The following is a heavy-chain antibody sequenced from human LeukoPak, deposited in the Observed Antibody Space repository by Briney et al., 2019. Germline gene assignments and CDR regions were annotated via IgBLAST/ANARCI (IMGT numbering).Heavy chain of an antibody. J-gene: IGHJ6*03. D-gene: IGHD2-2*01. CDR1: GGSLSGYQ. CDR2: VNHSGST. CDR3: ARVGRYCSSTSCYARIYYYMDV. V-gene: IGHV4-34*01. Sequence: PSETLSLTCAVYGGSLSGYQWSWIRQPPGKGLEWIGEVNHSGSTNYNPSLKSRLTMSVDTSKNKFSLKLSSVTAADTAVYYCARVGRYCSSTSCYARIYYYMDVWGKGTTVTVSS.